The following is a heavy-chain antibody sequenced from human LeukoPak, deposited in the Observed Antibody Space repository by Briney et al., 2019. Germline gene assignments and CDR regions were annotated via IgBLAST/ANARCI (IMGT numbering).Heavy chain of an antibody. Sequence: KASETLSLTCAVYGGSFSGYYWSWIRQPPGKGLEWIGEISHSGSTNYNPSLKSRVTISVDTSKNQFSLKLSSVTAADTAVYYCARGANYYDSSGYYYYWGQGTLVTVSS. V-gene: IGHV4-34*01. CDR1: GGSFSGYY. CDR2: ISHSGST. D-gene: IGHD3-22*01. J-gene: IGHJ4*02. CDR3: ARGANYYDSSGYYYY.